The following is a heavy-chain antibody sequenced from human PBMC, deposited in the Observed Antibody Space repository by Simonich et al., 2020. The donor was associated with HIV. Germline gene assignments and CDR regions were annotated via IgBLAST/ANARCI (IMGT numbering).Heavy chain of an antibody. J-gene: IGHJ1*01. CDR2: INHSGST. CDR1: GGSFDGYY. Sequence: QVQLQQWGAGLLKPSETLSLTCAVYGGSFDGYYWSWIRQPPGTGLECVGEINHSGSTNYTPTLNSRVTISVDTSKNQFSLKLSSVTAADTAVYYCARLTAGGLGEYFQHWGQGTLVTVSS. CDR3: ARLTAGGLGEYFQH. V-gene: IGHV4-34*01. D-gene: IGHD6-13*01.